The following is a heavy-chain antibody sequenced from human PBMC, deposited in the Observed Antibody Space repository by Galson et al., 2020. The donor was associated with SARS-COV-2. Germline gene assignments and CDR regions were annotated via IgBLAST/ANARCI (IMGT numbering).Heavy chain of an antibody. V-gene: IGHV3-30*04. CDR3: ARGGEGELPYYFDY. D-gene: IGHD1-26*01. J-gene: IGHJ4*02. Sequence: QLGESLKISCAASGLTFSNYVMHWVRPAPGKGPGWVAVISSDGSNSFYADSLKGRFTISRDNSKSTLDLQMNSLRAEDTAVFYCARGGEGELPYYFDYWGQGTLVTVSS. CDR1: GLTFSNYV. CDR2: ISSDGSNS.